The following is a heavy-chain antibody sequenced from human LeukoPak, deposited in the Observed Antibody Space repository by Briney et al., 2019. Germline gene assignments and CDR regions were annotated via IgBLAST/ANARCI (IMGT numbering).Heavy chain of an antibody. D-gene: IGHD6-13*01. J-gene: IGHJ4*02. CDR2: IWYDGSNK. CDR3: AKGGLAAAGINY. V-gene: IGHV3-33*06. CDR1: GFTFSGYI. Sequence: GGSLRLSCAASGFTFSGYIMNWVRQAPGKGLEWVAIIWYDGSNKYYADSVKGRFTISRDNSKNMVYLQMNSLRAEDTAVYYCAKGGLAAAGINYWGQGTLVTVS.